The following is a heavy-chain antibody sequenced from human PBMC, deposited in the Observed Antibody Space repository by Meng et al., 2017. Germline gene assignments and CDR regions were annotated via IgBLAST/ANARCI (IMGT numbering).Heavy chain of an antibody. CDR3: ARGWKQWFGYRSVDY. J-gene: IGHJ4*02. Sequence: ASVKVSCKASGYTFTSYGISWVRQAPGQGLEWMGGFDPEDGETIYAQKFQGRVTMTEDTSTDTAYMELRSLRSDDTAVYYCARGWKQWFGYRSVDYWGQGTLVTVSS. D-gene: IGHD3-10*01. CDR2: FDPEDGET. CDR1: GYTFTSYG. V-gene: IGHV1-18*01.